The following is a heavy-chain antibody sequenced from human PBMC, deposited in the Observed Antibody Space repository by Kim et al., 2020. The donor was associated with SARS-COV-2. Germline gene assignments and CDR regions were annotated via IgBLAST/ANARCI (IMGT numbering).Heavy chain of an antibody. D-gene: IGHD2-2*01. CDR2: VSYSGDT. CDR3: ARAHQLAPRAYGMDV. J-gene: IGHJ6*02. V-gene: IGHV4-59*13. Sequence: SETLSLTCTVSGDSFATDFWTWVRQAPGKGLDWMGYVSYSGDTSYNPYLRGRLTISADASRTHVSLKLNSVTAADTAIYFCARAHQLAPRAYGMDVWGQGTSVIVSS. CDR1: GDSFATDF.